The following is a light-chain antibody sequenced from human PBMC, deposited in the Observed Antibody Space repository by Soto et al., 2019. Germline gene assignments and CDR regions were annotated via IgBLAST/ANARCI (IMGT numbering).Light chain of an antibody. CDR3: QQHNNWPPWT. J-gene: IGKJ1*01. V-gene: IGKV3-15*01. CDR2: AAS. CDR1: QSVSSN. Sequence: EIVVTQSPATLSVSPGESATLSCRASQSVSSNLAWYQQKPGQAPRLLIYAASTRATGIPARFSGSGSGTEFTLTISSLQSEDSAVYYCQQHNNWPPWTFGQGTKVEMK.